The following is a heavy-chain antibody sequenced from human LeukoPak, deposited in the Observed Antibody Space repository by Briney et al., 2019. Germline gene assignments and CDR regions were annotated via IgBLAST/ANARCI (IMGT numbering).Heavy chain of an antibody. CDR3: AKDMSLYGSGSSYYYYYYGMDV. CDR1: GFTFDDYV. D-gene: IGHD3-10*01. CDR2: ISGGGGST. Sequence: GGPLSLSCAASGFTFDDYVMHWVRQAPGKGLEWVSLISGGGGSTYYADSVKGRFTISRDNSKNSLYLQMNSLRTEDTALYYCAKDMSLYGSGSSYYYYYYGMDVWGQGTTVTVSS. V-gene: IGHV3-43*02. J-gene: IGHJ6*02.